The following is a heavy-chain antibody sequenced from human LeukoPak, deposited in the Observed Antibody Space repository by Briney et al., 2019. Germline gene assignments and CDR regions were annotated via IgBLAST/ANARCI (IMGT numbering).Heavy chain of an antibody. J-gene: IGHJ4*02. V-gene: IGHV1-2*06. CDR3: ARDLSAVAGGGAL. CDR1: GYTFTCYY. D-gene: IGHD6-19*01. Sequence: ASVKVSCKASGYTFTCYYMHWVRQAPGQGIEWMGRINPNSGGTNYAQKIQGSVTITRDTSISTAYMELSRLRSDDTAVYYCARDLSAVAGGGALWGQGTLVTVSS. CDR2: INPNSGGT.